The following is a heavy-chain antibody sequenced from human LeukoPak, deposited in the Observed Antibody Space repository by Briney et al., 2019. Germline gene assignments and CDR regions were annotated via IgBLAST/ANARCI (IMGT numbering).Heavy chain of an antibody. Sequence: GGSLRLSCAASGFTFSSYAMSWVRQAPGKGLEWVSYISSSGSTIYYADSVKGRFTISRDNAKNSLYLQMNSLRAEDTAVYYCARDSSAPLDIWGQGTMVTVSS. CDR1: GFTFSSYA. CDR2: ISSSGSTI. J-gene: IGHJ3*02. D-gene: IGHD3-22*01. CDR3: ARDSSAPLDI. V-gene: IGHV3-48*04.